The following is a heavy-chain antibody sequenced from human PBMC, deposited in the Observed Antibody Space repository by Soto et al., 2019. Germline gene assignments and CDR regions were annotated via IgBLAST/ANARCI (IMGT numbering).Heavy chain of an antibody. CDR2: VNEDGSEK. V-gene: IGHV3-7*01. CDR1: GFTFSSYY. D-gene: IGHD3-10*01. CDR3: AKWGGARSDY. J-gene: IGHJ4*02. Sequence: TGGSLRLSFAASGFTFSSYYMSWVRQAQGKGLEWVANVNEDGSEKYYVDSVKGRFTVSRDNAKNSLYLQMNSLRAEDTAVYYCAKWGGARSDYWCQGTLVTVSS.